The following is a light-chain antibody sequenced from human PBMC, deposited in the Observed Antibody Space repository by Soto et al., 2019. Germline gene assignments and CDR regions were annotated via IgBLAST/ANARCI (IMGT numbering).Light chain of an antibody. CDR1: QSVSSN. V-gene: IGKV3-15*01. J-gene: IGKJ1*01. CDR3: QQYNDWPMT. Sequence: EIVMTQSPVTLSVSPGERVTLSCRASQSVSSNLAWYQQKPGQAPSLLIYGAFTRATGIPARFSGTGSGTEFTLTISSLQSEDFALYYCQQYNDWPMTFGQATKVDMK. CDR2: GAF.